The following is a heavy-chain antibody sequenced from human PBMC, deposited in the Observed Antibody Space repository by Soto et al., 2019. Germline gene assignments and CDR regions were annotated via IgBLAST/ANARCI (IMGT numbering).Heavy chain of an antibody. CDR1: GFTFSSYW. V-gene: IGHV3-7*03. D-gene: IGHD3-22*01. J-gene: IGHJ4*02. CDR2: IKQDGSEK. CDR3: ARGGSVYDSIIFGY. Sequence: GALRLSCAASGFTFSSYWMSWVRQAPGKGLEWVANIKQDGSEKYYVDSVKGRFTISRDNAKHSLYLQMNSLRAEDTAVYYCARGGSVYDSIIFGYWGQGTLVTVSS.